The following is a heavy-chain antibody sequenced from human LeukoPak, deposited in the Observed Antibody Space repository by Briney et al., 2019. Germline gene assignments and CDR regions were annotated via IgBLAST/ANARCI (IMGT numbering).Heavy chain of an antibody. V-gene: IGHV1-69*05. Sequence: SVKVSCKASGGTFSSYAISLVRQAPGQGLEWMGRIIPIFGTANYAQKFQGRVTITTDESTSTAYMELSSLRSEGTAVYYCARDMPLYGNPGIAVAGPYYFDYWGQGTLVTVSS. J-gene: IGHJ4*02. CDR2: IIPIFGTA. CDR3: ARDMPLYGNPGIAVAGPYYFDY. D-gene: IGHD6-19*01. CDR1: GGTFSSYA.